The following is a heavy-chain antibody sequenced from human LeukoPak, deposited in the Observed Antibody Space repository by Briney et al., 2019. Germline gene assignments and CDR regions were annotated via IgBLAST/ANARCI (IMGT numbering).Heavy chain of an antibody. V-gene: IGHV3-48*01. Sequence: GGSLRLSCAASGFTFSSYSMNWVRQAPGKGLEWVSYISSSSSTIYYADSVKGRFTISRDNAKNSLYLQMNSLRAEDTAVYYCVREIRSSSGWYGPDYWGQGTLVTVSS. CDR1: GFTFSSYS. J-gene: IGHJ4*02. CDR2: ISSSSSTI. CDR3: VREIRSSSGWYGPDY. D-gene: IGHD6-19*01.